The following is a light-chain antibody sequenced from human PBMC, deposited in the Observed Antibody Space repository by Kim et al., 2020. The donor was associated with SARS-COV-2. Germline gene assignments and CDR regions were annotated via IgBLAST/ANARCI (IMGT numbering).Light chain of an antibody. Sequence: DIVMTQSPDSLAVSLGERAIINCKSSQSVLYSSNNKNYLAWYQQKTGQPPKLLIYWASTRESGVPDRFSGSGSGTDFTLTISSLQAEDVAVYYCQQYYSIPPTFGQGTKVDIK. J-gene: IGKJ1*01. CDR2: WAS. V-gene: IGKV4-1*01. CDR3: QQYYSIPPT. CDR1: QSVLYSSNNKNY.